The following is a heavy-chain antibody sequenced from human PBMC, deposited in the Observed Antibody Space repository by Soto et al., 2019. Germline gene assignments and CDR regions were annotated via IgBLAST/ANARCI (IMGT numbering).Heavy chain of an antibody. V-gene: IGHV1-69*13. CDR3: ASSASITIFGVVIPNYYYYGMDV. J-gene: IGHJ6*02. CDR1: GGTFSSYA. Sequence: SVKVSCKASGGTFSSYAISWVRQAPGQGLEWMRGIIPIFGTANYAQKFQGRVTITADESTSTAYMELSRLRSEDTAVYYCASSASITIFGVVIPNYYYYGMDVWGQGTTVTVSS. D-gene: IGHD3-3*01. CDR2: IIPIFGTA.